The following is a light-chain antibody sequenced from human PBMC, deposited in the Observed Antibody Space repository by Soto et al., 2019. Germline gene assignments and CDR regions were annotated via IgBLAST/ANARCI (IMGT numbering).Light chain of an antibody. J-gene: IGLJ3*02. Sequence: QSVVTQPPSVSGAPGQRVTISCTGSSSNIGTGYDVHWYQQFPGTAPKLLIYGNNNRPSGVPDRFSGSKSGTSASLAITGLQAEDEADYYCQSYDSSLSGWVFGGGTKLTLL. CDR1: SSNIGTGYD. CDR2: GNN. CDR3: QSYDSSLSGWV. V-gene: IGLV1-40*02.